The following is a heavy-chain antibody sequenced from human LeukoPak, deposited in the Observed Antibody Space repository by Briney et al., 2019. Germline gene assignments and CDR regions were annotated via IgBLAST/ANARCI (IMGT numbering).Heavy chain of an antibody. CDR3: ARDQARTITWFLYMNY. CDR1: GYTFSDYY. J-gene: IGHJ4*02. Sequence: ASVKVSCKASGYTFSDYYIHWVRQAPGQGLEWMGRIDPNSGVTNSTQKFRARVTMTRDTSINTAYMELSSLRSDDTAVYFCARDQARTITWFLYMNYWGQGTLVTVSS. D-gene: IGHD3-3*01. CDR2: IDPNSGVT. V-gene: IGHV1-2*06.